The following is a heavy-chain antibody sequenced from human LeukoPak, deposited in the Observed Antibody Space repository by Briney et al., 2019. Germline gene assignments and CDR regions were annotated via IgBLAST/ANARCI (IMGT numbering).Heavy chain of an antibody. V-gene: IGHV4-39*01. CDR3: ATVTTGAYNWFDP. J-gene: IGHJ5*02. D-gene: IGHD4-11*01. CDR1: GGSISSSSYY. Sequence: SETLSLTCTVSGGSISSSSYYWGWIRQPPGKGLEWIGSIYYSGSTYYNPSLKSRVTISVDTSKNQFSLRLSSVTAADTAVYYCATVTTGAYNWFDPWGQGTLVTVSS. CDR2: IYYSGST.